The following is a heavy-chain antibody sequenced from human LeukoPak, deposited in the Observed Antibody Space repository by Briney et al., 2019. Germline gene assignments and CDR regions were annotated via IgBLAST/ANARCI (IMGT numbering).Heavy chain of an antibody. V-gene: IGHV3-74*01. J-gene: IGHJ1*01. Sequence: GGSLRLSCVASGFTFGKYWMHLVRQAPGKELVCISRINNDGSTVYADSVAGRFTISRDNARDTLYLQMNSLRVEDTAVYYCARDYYGSIDLWGQGTLVTVSS. CDR1: GFTFGKYW. D-gene: IGHD3-10*01. CDR2: INNDGST. CDR3: ARDYYGSIDL.